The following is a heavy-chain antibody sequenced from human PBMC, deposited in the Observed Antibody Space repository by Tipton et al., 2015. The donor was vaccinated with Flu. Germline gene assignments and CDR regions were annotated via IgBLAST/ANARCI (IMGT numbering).Heavy chain of an antibody. J-gene: IGHJ5*02. CDR3: ARYPESNYHWFGP. CDR1: GGSINRSHYY. V-gene: IGHV4-39*07. CDR2: IYHSGST. Sequence: LSLTCTVSGGSINRSHYYWGWIRQPPGKGLEWIGSIYHSGSTFYHPSLKSRVTISVDTSKNQFSLKLSSVTAADTAVYYCARYPESNYHWFGPWGQGALVAVSS. D-gene: IGHD4-11*01.